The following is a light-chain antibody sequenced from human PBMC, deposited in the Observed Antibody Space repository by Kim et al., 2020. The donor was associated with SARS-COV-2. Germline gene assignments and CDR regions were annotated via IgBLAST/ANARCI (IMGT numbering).Light chain of an antibody. J-gene: IGLJ1*01. V-gene: IGLV3-1*01. CDR3: QGWDSSTFSV. CDR2: QDS. CDR1: KLGDKY. Sequence: SYELTQPPSVSVSPGQTASITCSGDKLGDKYACWYQQKPGQSPVLVIYQDSKRPSGIPERFSGSNSGNTATLTISGTQAMDEADYYCQGWDSSTFSVFGT.